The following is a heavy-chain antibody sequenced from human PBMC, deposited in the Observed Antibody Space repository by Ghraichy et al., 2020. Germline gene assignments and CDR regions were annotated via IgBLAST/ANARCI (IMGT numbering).Heavy chain of an antibody. J-gene: IGHJ1*01. D-gene: IGHD2-15*01. CDR1: GFTFSSYA. CDR3: AKDVGRGGGSCFHH. Sequence: GGSLRLSCAASGFTFSSYAMSWVRQAPGKGLEWVSAISGSGGNTYYADSVKGLFTFSRDNSKNTLYLQMNSLRAEDTAVYYCAKDVGRGGGSCFHHWGQGTLVTVSS. V-gene: IGHV3-23*01. CDR2: ISGSGGNT.